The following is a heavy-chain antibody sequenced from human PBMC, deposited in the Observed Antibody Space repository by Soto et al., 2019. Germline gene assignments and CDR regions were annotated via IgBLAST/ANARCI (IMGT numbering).Heavy chain of an antibody. V-gene: IGHV3-23*01. CDR1: GFTFSSYA. D-gene: IGHD2-2*02. CDR3: AKEGYCRSTSCYSHPPNWFDP. CDR2: ISGSGGST. Sequence: EVQLLESGGGLVQPGGSLRLSCAASGFTFSSYAMSWVRQAPGKGLEWVSAISGSGGSTYYADSVKGRFTISRDNSKNTLYLQMNSLRAEDTAVYYCAKEGYCRSTSCYSHPPNWFDPWGQGTLVTVSS. J-gene: IGHJ5*02.